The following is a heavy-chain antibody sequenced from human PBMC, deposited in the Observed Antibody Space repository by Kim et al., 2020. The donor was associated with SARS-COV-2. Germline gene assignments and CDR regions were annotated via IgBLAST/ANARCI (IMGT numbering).Heavy chain of an antibody. CDR1: GGSFSGYY. V-gene: IGHV4-34*01. Sequence: SETLSLTCAVYGGSFSGYYWSWIRQPPGKGLEWIGEINHSGSTNYNPSLKSRVTISVDTSKNQFSLKLSSVTAADTAVYYCARGGTFQIKCSGGSCYGFSYYYYMDVWGKGTTVTVSS. CDR2: INHSGST. CDR3: ARGGTFQIKCSGGSCYGFSYYYYMDV. D-gene: IGHD2-15*01. J-gene: IGHJ6*03.